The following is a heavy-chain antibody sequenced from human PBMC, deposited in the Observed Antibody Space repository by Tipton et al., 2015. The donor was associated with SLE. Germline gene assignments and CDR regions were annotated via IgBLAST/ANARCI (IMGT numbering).Heavy chain of an antibody. D-gene: IGHD4-17*01. V-gene: IGHV4-59*01. CDR2: IYYSGST. Sequence: LRLSCTVSGGSISSYYWSWIRQPPGKGLEWIGYIYYSGSTNYNPSLKSRVTISVDTSKNQFSLKLSSVTAADTAVYYCARAACSTVTHPFDYWGQGTLVTVSS. J-gene: IGHJ4*02. CDR3: ARAACSTVTHPFDY. CDR1: GGSISSYY.